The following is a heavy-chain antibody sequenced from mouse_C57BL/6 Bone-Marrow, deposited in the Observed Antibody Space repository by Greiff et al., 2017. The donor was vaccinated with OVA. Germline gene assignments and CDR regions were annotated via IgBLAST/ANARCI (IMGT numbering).Heavy chain of an antibody. V-gene: IGHV1-69*01. J-gene: IGHJ1*03. CDR2: IDPSDSYT. D-gene: IGHD1-2*01. Sequence: QVQLQQPGAELVMPGASVKLSCKASGYTFTSYWMHWVKQRPGQGLEWIGEIDPSDSYTNYNQKFKGKSTLTVDKSSSTAYMQLSSLTSEDSAVYYCARAGTTAWYFDVWGTGTTVTVSS. CDR3: ARAGTTAWYFDV. CDR1: GYTFTSYW.